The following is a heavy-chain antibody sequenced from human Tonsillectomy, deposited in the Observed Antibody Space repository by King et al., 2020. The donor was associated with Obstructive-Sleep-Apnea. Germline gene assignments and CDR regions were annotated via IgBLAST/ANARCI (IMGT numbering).Heavy chain of an antibody. D-gene: IGHD3-3*01. Sequence: VQLVESGGGVVQPGRFLRLSCAAAGFTINIYAMHWVRQAPGKGRGGGAVISFDGSNKYYSDSVKGRFTISRDNSKNTLYLQMNGLGGEETALYYCARGLSYDFWSGFPPDYWGQGTLVTVSS. V-gene: IGHV3-30*04. CDR1: GFTINIYA. J-gene: IGHJ4*02. CDR2: ISFDGSNK. CDR3: ARGLSYDFWSGFPPDY.